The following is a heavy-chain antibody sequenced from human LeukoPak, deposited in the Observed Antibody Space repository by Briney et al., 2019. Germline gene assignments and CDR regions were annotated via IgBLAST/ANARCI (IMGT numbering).Heavy chain of an antibody. CDR3: ARRGHGYGSPFDY. V-gene: IGHV3-66*04. CDR2: IYPNGNT. CDR1: GFTFSNAW. J-gene: IGHJ4*02. Sequence: GGSLRLSCAASGFTFSNAWMNWVRQAPGKGLEWISMIYPNGNTFYTDSVKGRFTISRDNSKNTLDLQMSSLRAEDTAVYYCARRGHGYGSPFDYWGQGTLVTVSS. D-gene: IGHD5-18*01.